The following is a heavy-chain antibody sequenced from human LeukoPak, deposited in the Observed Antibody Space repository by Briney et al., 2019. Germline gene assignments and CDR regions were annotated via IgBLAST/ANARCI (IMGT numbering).Heavy chain of an antibody. CDR1: GFTFSSYS. D-gene: IGHD3-16*01. CDR3: ARDGHYVADY. V-gene: IGHV3-7*01. J-gene: IGHJ4*02. Sequence: GGSLRLSCAASGFTFSSYSMSWVRQAPGKGLEWVANIKQDGSEKYYVDSVKGRFTISRDNAKNSLYLQMNSLRAEDTAVYYCARDGHYVADYWGQGTLVTVSS. CDR2: IKQDGSEK.